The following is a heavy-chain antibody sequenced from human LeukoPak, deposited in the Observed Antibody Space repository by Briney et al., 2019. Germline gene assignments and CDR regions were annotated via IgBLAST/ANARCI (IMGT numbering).Heavy chain of an antibody. CDR1: GYTFTTYY. D-gene: IGHD3-22*01. J-gene: IGHJ5*02. Sequence: ASVKVSCKTSGYTFTTYYIHWVRQVPGQGLEWLGWINPNNGATDYAHKLQGRVTMTRDTSISTAYMELSRLRSDDTAVYYCARVLRYYYSSVGWFDPWGQGTLVTVSS. CDR3: ARVLRYYYSSVGWFDP. CDR2: INPNNGAT. V-gene: IGHV1-2*02.